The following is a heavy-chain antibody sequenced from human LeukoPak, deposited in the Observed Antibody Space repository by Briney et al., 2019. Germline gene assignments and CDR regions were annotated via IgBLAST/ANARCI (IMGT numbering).Heavy chain of an antibody. CDR3: ARGCGSGSYSYYFDY. D-gene: IGHD3-10*01. J-gene: IGHJ4*02. Sequence: SETLSLTCTVSGGSISSGGYYWSWIRQHPGKGLEWIGYIYYSGSTYYNPSLKSRVTISVDTSKNQFSLKLSSVTAADTAVYYCARGCGSGSYSYYFDYWGQGTLVTVSS. CDR2: IYYSGST. V-gene: IGHV4-31*03. CDR1: GGSISSGGYY.